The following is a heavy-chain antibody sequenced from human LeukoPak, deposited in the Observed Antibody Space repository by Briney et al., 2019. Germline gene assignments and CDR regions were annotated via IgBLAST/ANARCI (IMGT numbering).Heavy chain of an antibody. Sequence: GGSLRLSCAASGFTFSSYGMHWVRQAPGKGLEWVAAIWYGGNNKYYTDSVKGRFTISRDNSKNTLYLQMNSLRAEDTAVYYCAKGLRGSGSYYSFDYWGQGTLVTVSS. J-gene: IGHJ4*02. D-gene: IGHD3-10*01. CDR2: IWYGGNNK. V-gene: IGHV3-33*08. CDR3: AKGLRGSGSYYSFDY. CDR1: GFTFSSYG.